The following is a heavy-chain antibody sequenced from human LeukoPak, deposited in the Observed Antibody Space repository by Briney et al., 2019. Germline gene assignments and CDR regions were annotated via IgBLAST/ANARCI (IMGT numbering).Heavy chain of an antibody. CDR3: AKEEQQFDYFDY. V-gene: IGHV3-53*01. J-gene: IGHJ4*02. Sequence: GGSLRLSCAASGFTFSSYSMNWVRQAPGKGLEWISVIYSGGSTHYADSVKGRFTISRDNSKNTLFLQTNTLRAEDTAVYYCAKEEQQFDYFDYWGQGTLVTVSS. D-gene: IGHD6-6*01. CDR1: GFTFSSYS. CDR2: IYSGGST.